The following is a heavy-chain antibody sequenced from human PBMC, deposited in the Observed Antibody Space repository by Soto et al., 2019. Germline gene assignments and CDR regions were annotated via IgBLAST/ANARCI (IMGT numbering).Heavy chain of an antibody. CDR1: GYAFSVAW. Sequence: EVQLVASGGGLVKPGGSLRLSCAASGYAFSVAWMNWVRQAPGTGLEWVCRIKSKAGGGSTDYAAPVKGRFIISRDDSKNTLYLQMNSLEIEDTAVYYWTAGVVGLTNGLDVWGQGTTVTVSS. J-gene: IGHJ6*02. D-gene: IGHD2-21*01. CDR3: TAGVVGLTNGLDV. CDR2: IKSKAGGGST. V-gene: IGHV3-15*07.